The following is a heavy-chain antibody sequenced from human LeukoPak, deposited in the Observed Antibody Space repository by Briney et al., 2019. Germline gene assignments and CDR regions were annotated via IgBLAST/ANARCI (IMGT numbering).Heavy chain of an antibody. J-gene: IGHJ4*02. CDR1: GYTFTGYY. V-gene: IGHV1-2*02. D-gene: IGHD6-13*01. CDR2: INPNSGGT. Sequence: GASVRVSCKASGYTFTGYYMHWVRQAPGQGLEWMGWINPNSGGTNHAQKFQGRVTMTRDTSISTAYMELSRLRSDDTAVYYCARGDSSSCYYFDYWGQGTLVTVSS. CDR3: ARGDSSSCYYFDY.